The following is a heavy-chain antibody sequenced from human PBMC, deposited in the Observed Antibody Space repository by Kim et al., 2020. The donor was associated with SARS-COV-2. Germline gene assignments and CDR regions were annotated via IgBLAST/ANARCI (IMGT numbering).Heavy chain of an antibody. D-gene: IGHD2-2*01. CDR1: GGSFSGYY. V-gene: IGHV4-34*01. CDR2: INHSGST. J-gene: IGHJ4*02. CDR3: ARKPISCSSTSCYGEMPFDY. Sequence: SETLSLTCAVYGGSFSGYYWSWIRQPPGKGLEWIGEINHSGSTNYNPYLKSRVTISVDTSKNQFSLKLSSVTAADTAVYYCARKPISCSSTSCYGEMPFDYWGQGTLVTVSS.